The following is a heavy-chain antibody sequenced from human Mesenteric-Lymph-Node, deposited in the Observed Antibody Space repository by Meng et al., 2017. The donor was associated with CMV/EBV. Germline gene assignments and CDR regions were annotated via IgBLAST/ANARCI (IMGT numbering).Heavy chain of an antibody. Sequence: GGSLRLSCAASGFTFSSYAMSWVRQAPGKGLEWVSAISGSGGSTYYADSVKGRFTISRDNSKNTLYLQMNSLRAEDTAVYYCARVPMAYYCDSISCYTHYYFDYWGQGTLVTVSS. CDR3: ARVPMAYYCDSISCYTHYYFDY. V-gene: IGHV3-23*01. D-gene: IGHD2-2*02. J-gene: IGHJ4*02. CDR1: GFTFSSYA. CDR2: ISGSGGST.